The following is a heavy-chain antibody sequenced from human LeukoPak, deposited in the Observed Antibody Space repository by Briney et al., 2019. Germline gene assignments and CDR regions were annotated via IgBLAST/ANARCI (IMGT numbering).Heavy chain of an antibody. Sequence: GGSLRLSCAASGFTFSSYAMNWVRQAPGKGLEWVSAISGSGGSTYYADSMKGRFTISRDNSKNTLYLQMNSLRAEDTAVYYCAKSSGFPGGWFDPWGQGTLVTVSS. CDR1: GFTFSSYA. CDR3: AKSSGFPGGWFDP. CDR2: ISGSGGST. J-gene: IGHJ5*02. D-gene: IGHD3-16*01. V-gene: IGHV3-23*01.